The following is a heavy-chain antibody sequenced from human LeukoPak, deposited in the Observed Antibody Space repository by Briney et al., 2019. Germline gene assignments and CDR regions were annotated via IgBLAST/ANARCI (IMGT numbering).Heavy chain of an antibody. V-gene: IGHV4-30-2*01. CDR2: IYHSGST. CDR1: GGSISSVGHS. D-gene: IGHD2-21*02. Sequence: SETLSLTCAVSGGSISSVGHSWSWIRQPPGKGLEWIGYIYHSGSTYYNPSLKSRVTISVDRSKNQFSLKLSSVTAADTAVYYCARGAGGDDIWYFDFWGRGTLVTVSS. CDR3: ARGAGGDDIWYFDF. J-gene: IGHJ2*01.